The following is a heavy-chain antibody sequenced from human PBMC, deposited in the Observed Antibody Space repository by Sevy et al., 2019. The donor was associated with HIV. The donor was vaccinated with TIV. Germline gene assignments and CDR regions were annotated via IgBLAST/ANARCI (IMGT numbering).Heavy chain of an antibody. J-gene: IGHJ6*02. CDR2: FDPEDGET. CDR1: GYTLTELS. D-gene: IGHD3-10*01. Sequence: ASVKVSCKVSGYTLTELSMHWVRQAPGKGLEWMGGFDPEDGETIYAQKFQGRVTMTEDTSTDTAYMELSSLRSEDTAVYYCATCQDYYGSGSYPKYYYYYGMDVWGQGTTVTVSS. CDR3: ATCQDYYGSGSYPKYYYYYGMDV. V-gene: IGHV1-24*01.